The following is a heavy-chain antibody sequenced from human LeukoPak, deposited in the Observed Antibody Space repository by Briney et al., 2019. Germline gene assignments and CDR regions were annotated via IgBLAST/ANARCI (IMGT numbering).Heavy chain of an antibody. CDR2: IRYNGNDQ. Sequence: GGSLKLSCATSAFSFNTYGMHWVRQAPGKGLQWVAFIRYNGNDQYYADSVKGRFTISRDNSKNTVFLQMNSLRIEDTAMYYCARDLRGIATVGAVYFDYWGQGTLVTVSS. J-gene: IGHJ4*02. D-gene: IGHD6-13*01. CDR3: ARDLRGIATVGAVYFDY. V-gene: IGHV3-30*02. CDR1: AFSFNTYG.